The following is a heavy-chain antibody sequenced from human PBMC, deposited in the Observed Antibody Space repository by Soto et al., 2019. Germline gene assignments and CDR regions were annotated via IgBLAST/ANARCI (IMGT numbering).Heavy chain of an antibody. J-gene: IGHJ4*02. D-gene: IGHD3-10*01. CDR2: ISGSGGST. CDR1: GFSFSNYG. Sequence: GGSLRLSCAASGFSFSNYGMSWVGQAPGKGLEWVSVISGSGGSTYYADSVKGRFTISRDNSKNTLYLQMKSLRAEDTAIYYCAKDVSPYYYGSGSYYNPYYFDYWGQGTLVTVSS. CDR3: AKDVSPYYYGSGSYYNPYYFDY. V-gene: IGHV3-23*01.